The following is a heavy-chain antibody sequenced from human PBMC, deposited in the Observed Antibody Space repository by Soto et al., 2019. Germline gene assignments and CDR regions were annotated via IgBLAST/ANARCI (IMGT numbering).Heavy chain of an antibody. J-gene: IGHJ4*02. CDR1: GGSISSGDYY. Sequence: SETLSLTCTVSGGSISSGDYYWSWIRQPPGKGLEWIGYIYYSGSTNYNPSLKSRVTISVDTSKNQFSLKLSSVTAADTAVYYCARDRLFNWGLPSPDVWGQGTLVTVSS. CDR3: ARDRLFNWGLPSPDV. V-gene: IGHV4-61*08. CDR2: IYYSGST. D-gene: IGHD7-27*01.